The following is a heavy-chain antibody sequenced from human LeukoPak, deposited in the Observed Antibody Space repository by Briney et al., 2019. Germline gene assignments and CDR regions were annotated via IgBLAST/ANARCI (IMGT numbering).Heavy chain of an antibody. J-gene: IGHJ3*01. CDR2: INPRSGST. CDR3: ARDPQRAYYDSSGEDAFDV. D-gene: IGHD3-22*01. Sequence: GASVKVSCKASGNTFSAFYMNWVRQVPGQGLEWMGWINPRSGSTKYPQNFQGRVTMTRDTSISTAYMELNSLTSEDTAVYYCARDPQRAYYDSSGEDAFDVWGQGTLVIVSA. CDR1: GNTFSAFY. V-gene: IGHV1-2*02.